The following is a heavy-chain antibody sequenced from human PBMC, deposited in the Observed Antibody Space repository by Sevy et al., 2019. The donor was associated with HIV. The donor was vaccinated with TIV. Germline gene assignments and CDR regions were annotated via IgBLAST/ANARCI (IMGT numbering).Heavy chain of an antibody. CDR3: ARGSHLITFGGLIVVDGIDY. J-gene: IGHJ4*02. CDR1: GFTFSNIA. Sequence: GGSLRLSCAASGFTFSNIAIHWVRQAPGKGLEWVSVISNDGSNKDYADSVKGRFTVSRDNSKNTLFPQLNSLRAEDTAVYYCARGSHLITFGGLIVVDGIDYWGQGTLVTVSS. CDR2: ISNDGSNK. V-gene: IGHV3-30-3*01. D-gene: IGHD3-16*02.